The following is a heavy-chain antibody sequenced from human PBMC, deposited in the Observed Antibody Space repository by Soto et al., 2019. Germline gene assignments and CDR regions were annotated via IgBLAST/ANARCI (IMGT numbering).Heavy chain of an antibody. CDR3: ARVHCRAGTRLDGLDF. CDR1: GDSVSSNGAC. Sequence: SQTLSLTCVLSGDSVSSNGACWNWIRQSPSRGLQWLGRIYYRSKWFHDYAASVESRMAINPDTSRNQFSLQLNYVTPEDTAVYYCARVHCRAGTRLDGLDFWGQGTTVTVSS. V-gene: IGHV6-1*01. J-gene: IGHJ6*02. D-gene: IGHD6-13*01. CDR2: IYYRSKWFH.